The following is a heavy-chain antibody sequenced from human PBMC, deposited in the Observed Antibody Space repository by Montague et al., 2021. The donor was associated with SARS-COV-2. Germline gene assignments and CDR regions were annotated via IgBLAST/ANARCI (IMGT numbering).Heavy chain of an antibody. D-gene: IGHD3-10*01. CDR2: ITGTNNGI. CDR3: VRSLFYGSGGYFDF. CDR1: GFTFSDFY. Sequence: SLRLSCAGSGFTFSDFYINWVRQAPGKGLEWLSFITGTNNGIRYSDSVKGRFTVSRDDAHSSVYLHLDSLTAEDTAVYYCVRSLFYGSGGYFDFWGQGTLVAVSS. V-gene: IGHV3-11*03. J-gene: IGHJ4*02.